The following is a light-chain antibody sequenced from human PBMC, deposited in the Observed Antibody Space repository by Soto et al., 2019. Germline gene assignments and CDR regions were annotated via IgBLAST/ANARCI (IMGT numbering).Light chain of an antibody. CDR3: QQYDNWLTGT. CDR1: EAISDN. Sequence: IMMAQSPATLSVSPGERATLSCRATEAISDNLAWYQHKPGQPPRLLIYDASTRATGIPARFSGGGSGTEFTLTNSSLQSEDFAVYYCQQYDNWLTGTFGQGTMVDI. CDR2: DAS. J-gene: IGKJ1*01. V-gene: IGKV3-15*01.